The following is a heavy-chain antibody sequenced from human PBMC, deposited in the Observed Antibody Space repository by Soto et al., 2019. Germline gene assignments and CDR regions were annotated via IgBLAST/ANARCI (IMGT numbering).Heavy chain of an antibody. J-gene: IGHJ3*02. CDR3: AADPSDDFWTHGVAFDI. V-gene: IGHV1-69*13. D-gene: IGHD3-3*01. Sequence: SSVKVSCKASGGTFSSYGFSWVRQAPGQGLEWMGGIIPIFGTANYAQKFQGRVTITADESTSTAYMELSSLRSEDTAVYYCAADPSDDFWTHGVAFDIWGQ. CDR2: IIPIFGTA. CDR1: GGTFSSYG.